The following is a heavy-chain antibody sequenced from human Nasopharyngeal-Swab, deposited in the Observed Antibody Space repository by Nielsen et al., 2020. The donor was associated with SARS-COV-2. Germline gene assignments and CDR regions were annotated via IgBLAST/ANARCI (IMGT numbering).Heavy chain of an antibody. V-gene: IGHV3-53*01. CDR3: ARDMAAPHYDFWSGLPKGGMDV. J-gene: IGHJ6*02. D-gene: IGHD3-3*01. Sequence: WIRQPPGKGLEWVSVIYSGGSTYYADSVKGRFTISRDNSKNTLYLQMNSLRAEDTAVYYCARDMAAPHYDFWSGLPKGGMDVWGQGTTVTVSS. CDR2: IYSGGST.